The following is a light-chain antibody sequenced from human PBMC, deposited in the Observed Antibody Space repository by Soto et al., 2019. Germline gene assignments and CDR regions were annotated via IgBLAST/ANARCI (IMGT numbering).Light chain of an antibody. CDR2: YDS. J-gene: IGLJ2*01. CDR1: NIGSKS. CDR3: QVWDSSSDHVV. Sequence: SYELTQLPSVSVAPGKTARITCGGNNIGSKSVHWYQQKPGQAPVLVIYYDSDRPSGIPERFSGSNSGNTATLTISRVEAGDEADYYCQVWDSSSDHVVFGEGTKLTVL. V-gene: IGLV3-21*04.